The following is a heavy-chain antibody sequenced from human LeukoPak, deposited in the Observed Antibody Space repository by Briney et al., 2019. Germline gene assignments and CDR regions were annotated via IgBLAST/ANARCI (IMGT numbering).Heavy chain of an antibody. D-gene: IGHD6-19*01. V-gene: IGHV3-48*03. CDR1: GFTFSSYA. Sequence: GGSLRLSCAASGFTFSSYAMNWVRQAPGKGLEWVSYITNNGTTIYYADSVKGRYTISRDNAENSLYLQMNSLRAEDTAIYYCARDQWLAYYYHGMDVWGQGTTVTVSS. CDR3: ARDQWLAYYYHGMDV. J-gene: IGHJ6*02. CDR2: ITNNGTTI.